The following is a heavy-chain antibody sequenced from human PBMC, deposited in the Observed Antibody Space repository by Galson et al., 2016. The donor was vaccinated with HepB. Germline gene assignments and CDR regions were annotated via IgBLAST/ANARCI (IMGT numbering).Heavy chain of an antibody. V-gene: IGHV3-30*14. Sequence: SLRLSCAASGFSFRSYTMHWVRQAPGKGLEWVGLTSYDGGIKFYAESVRGRFTISRDNSKNTLYVQMNSLRPEDTAVYYCARHIHTVKMPPYLYGLDVWGKGTAVTVTP. CDR2: TSYDGGIK. CDR1: GFSFRSYT. J-gene: IGHJ6*04. D-gene: IGHD4-17*01. CDR3: ARHIHTVKMPPYLYGLDV.